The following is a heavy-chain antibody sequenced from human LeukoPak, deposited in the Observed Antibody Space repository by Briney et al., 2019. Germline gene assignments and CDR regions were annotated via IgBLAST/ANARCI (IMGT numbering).Heavy chain of an antibody. CDR1: GGSISSYY. V-gene: IGHV4-59*01. CDR3: AREDGDSSGYWDWFDP. Sequence: SETLSLICTVSGGSISSYYWSWIRQPPGKGLEWIGYIYYSGSTNYNPSLKSRVTISVDTSKNQFSLKLSSVTAADTAVYYCAREDGDSSGYWDWFDPWGQGTLVTVSS. CDR2: IYYSGST. J-gene: IGHJ5*02. D-gene: IGHD3-22*01.